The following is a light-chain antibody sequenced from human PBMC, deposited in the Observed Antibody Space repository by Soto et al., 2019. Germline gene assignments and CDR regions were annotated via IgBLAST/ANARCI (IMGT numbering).Light chain of an antibody. J-gene: IGKJ1*01. CDR1: RSVVTSY. CDR2: GAL. Sequence: EVVLTQSPGTLSLSPGAGATLSCRASRSVVTSYLAWYQQKYGQSPRLLIYGALYRAPGIPDRFSGSGYGTAGTISINRLEPEDFAVYYGQYYDESMWTFGQGTKVDIK. CDR3: QYYDESMWT. V-gene: IGKV3-20*01.